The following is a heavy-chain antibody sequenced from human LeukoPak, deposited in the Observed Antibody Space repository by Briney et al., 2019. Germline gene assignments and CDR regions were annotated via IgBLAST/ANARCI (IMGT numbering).Heavy chain of an antibody. CDR2: IYHSGST. CDR3: ARLDGYNYVLGY. CDR1: AYSISSGYY. J-gene: IGHJ4*02. Sequence: PSETLSLTCAVSAYSISSGYYWGWIRQPPGKGLEWIGSIYHSGSTYYNPSLKSRVTISVDTSKNQFSLKLSSVTAADTAVYYCARLDGYNYVLGYWGQGTLVTVSS. V-gene: IGHV4-38-2*01. D-gene: IGHD5-24*01.